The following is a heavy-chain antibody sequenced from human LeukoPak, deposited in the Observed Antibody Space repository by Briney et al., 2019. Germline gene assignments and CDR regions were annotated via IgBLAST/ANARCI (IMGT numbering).Heavy chain of an antibody. J-gene: IGHJ4*02. Sequence: ASVKVSCKASGYTFTGYYMHWVRQAPGQGLEWMGWINPNSGGTNYAQKFQGRVTMTRDTSISTAYMELSRLRSDDTAVYYCARLISSSWYGVFDYWGQGTLVTVSS. V-gene: IGHV1-2*02. D-gene: IGHD6-13*01. CDR2: INPNSGGT. CDR1: GYTFTGYY. CDR3: ARLISSSWYGVFDY.